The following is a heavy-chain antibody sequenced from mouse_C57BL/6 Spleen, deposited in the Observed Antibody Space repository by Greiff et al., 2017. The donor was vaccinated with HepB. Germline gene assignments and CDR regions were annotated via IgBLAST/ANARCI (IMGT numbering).Heavy chain of an antibody. Sequence: EVKLMESGGGLVQPGGSLSLSCAASGFTFTDYYMSWVRQPPGKALEWLGFIRNKANGYTTEYSASVKGRFTISRDNSQSILYLQMNALRAEDSATYYCARYGYYLGLDYWGQGTTLTVSS. J-gene: IGHJ2*01. CDR3: ARYGYYLGLDY. CDR1: GFTFTDYY. CDR2: IRNKANGYTT. V-gene: IGHV7-3*01. D-gene: IGHD1-1*01.